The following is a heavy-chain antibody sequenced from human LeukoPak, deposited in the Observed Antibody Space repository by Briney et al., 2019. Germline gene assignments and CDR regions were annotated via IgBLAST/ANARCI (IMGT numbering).Heavy chain of an antibody. CDR3: ARTRRDRSGWYYFDY. D-gene: IGHD6-19*01. V-gene: IGHV3-30-3*01. CDR2: ISYDGSNK. Sequence: GGSLRLSCAAYGFTFSSYAKHWVRQAPGKGLEWVAVISYDGSNKYYADSVKGRFTISRDNSKNTLYLQMNSLRAEDTAVYYCARTRRDRSGWYYFDYWGPGTLVTVSS. J-gene: IGHJ4*02. CDR1: GFTFSSYA.